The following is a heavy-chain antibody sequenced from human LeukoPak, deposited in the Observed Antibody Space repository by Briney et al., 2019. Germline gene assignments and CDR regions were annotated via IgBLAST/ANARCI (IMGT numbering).Heavy chain of an antibody. J-gene: IGHJ4*02. CDR2: IYSGGST. D-gene: IGHD2-2*01. Sequence: GGSLRLSCAASGFTFSSYAMSWVRQAPGKGLEWVSVIYSGGSTYYADSVKGRFTISRDNSKNTLYLQMNSLRAEDTAVYYCARGYCSSTSCPPDYWGQGTLVTVSS. CDR1: GFTFSSYA. V-gene: IGHV3-66*01. CDR3: ARGYCSSTSCPPDY.